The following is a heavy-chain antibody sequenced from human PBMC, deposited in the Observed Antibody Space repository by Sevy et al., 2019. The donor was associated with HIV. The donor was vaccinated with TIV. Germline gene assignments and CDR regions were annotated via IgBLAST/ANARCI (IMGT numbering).Heavy chain of an antibody. D-gene: IGHD3-22*01. CDR3: AKGSRATDSAFDV. CDR2: ISYDGTTK. Sequence: GGSLRLSCAASGFTFSNYGMHWVRQAPGKGLEWVAVISYDGTTKYYADSMKGRFTISRDNSKNTVYLQMNSLRAEDTARFYCAKGSRATDSAFDVWGQGTMVTVSS. CDR1: GFTFSNYG. J-gene: IGHJ3*01. V-gene: IGHV3-30*18.